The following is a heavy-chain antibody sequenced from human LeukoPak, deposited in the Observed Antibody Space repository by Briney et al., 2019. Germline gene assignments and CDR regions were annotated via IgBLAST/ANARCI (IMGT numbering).Heavy chain of an antibody. V-gene: IGHV1-2*02. CDR2: INPNTVGT. Sequence: ASVKVSCKASGCTFTGYYMHWVRQAPGEGLEWMGWINPNTVGTNYAQKLQGRVTMTRDTSISTAYMELSSLRSDDTAVYYCARVIGQQWLQGFDTWGQGTLVTVSP. D-gene: IGHD5-18*01. CDR3: ARVIGQQWLQGFDT. CDR1: GCTFTGYY. J-gene: IGHJ4*02.